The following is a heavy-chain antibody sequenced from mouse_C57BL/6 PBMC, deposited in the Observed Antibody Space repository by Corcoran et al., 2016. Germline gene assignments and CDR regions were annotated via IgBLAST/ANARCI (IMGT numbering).Heavy chain of an antibody. Sequence: QIQLVQSGPELKKPGETVEISCKASGYTFTTYGMSWVKQAPGKGLKWMGGINTYSGVPTYADDFKGRFAFSLETSASTAYLQINNLKNEDTATYFCARGPYYGSSYDWYFDVWGTGTTVTVSS. CDR2: INTYSGVP. CDR1: GYTFTTYG. D-gene: IGHD1-1*01. CDR3: ARGPYYGSSYDWYFDV. V-gene: IGHV9-3*01. J-gene: IGHJ1*03.